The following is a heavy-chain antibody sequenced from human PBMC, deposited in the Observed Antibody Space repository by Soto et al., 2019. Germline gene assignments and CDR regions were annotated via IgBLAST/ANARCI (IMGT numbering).Heavy chain of an antibody. V-gene: IGHV4-31*03. D-gene: IGHD6-6*01. CDR3: ARSVTSIAARGFHYYYYMDV. CDR2: IYYSGST. J-gene: IGHJ6*03. Sequence: QVQLQESGPGLVKPSQTLSLTCTVSGGSISSGGYYWSWIRQHPGKGLEWIGYIYYSGSTYYNPSLKSRVTISVDTSKIQFSLKLSSVTAADTAVYYCARSVTSIAARGFHYYYYMDVWGKGTTFNVSS. CDR1: GGSISSGGYY.